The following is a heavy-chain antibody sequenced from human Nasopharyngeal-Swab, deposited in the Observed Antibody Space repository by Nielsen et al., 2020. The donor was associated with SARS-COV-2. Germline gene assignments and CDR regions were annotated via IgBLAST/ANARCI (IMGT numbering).Heavy chain of an antibody. D-gene: IGHD3-3*01. J-gene: IGHJ4*02. CDR1: GYTFTSYG. CDR2: ISAYNGNT. V-gene: IGHV1-18*01. CDR3: ARDLPRITIFGVVDY. Sequence: ASVKVSCKASGYTFTSYGISWVRQAPGQGLEWMGWISAYNGNTNYAQKLQGRVTMTTDTSTRTAYMELRSLRSDDTAVYYCARDLPRITIFGVVDYWGQGTLVTVSS.